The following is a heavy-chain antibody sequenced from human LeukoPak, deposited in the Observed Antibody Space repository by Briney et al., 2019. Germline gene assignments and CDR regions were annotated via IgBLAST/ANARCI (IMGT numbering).Heavy chain of an antibody. CDR3: ASVMFSYGPIDY. CDR2: ITYDGSNK. D-gene: IGHD3-16*01. V-gene: IGHV3-30-3*01. Sequence: GGSLRLSCAVSGFTFNNYAMHWVRQAPGKGLEWVAVITYDGSNKEYADSVKGRFTISRDNSKNTLYLQMSSLRAEDTAVYYCASVMFSYGPIDYWGQGTLVTVSS. J-gene: IGHJ4*02. CDR1: GFTFNNYA.